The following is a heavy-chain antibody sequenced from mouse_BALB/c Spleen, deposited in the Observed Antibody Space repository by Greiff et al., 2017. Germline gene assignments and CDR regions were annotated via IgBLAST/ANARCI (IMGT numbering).Heavy chain of an antibody. CDR3: ATRATRAMDY. CDR1: GFTFSSFG. V-gene: IGHV5-9-4*01. CDR2: ISSGGSYT. D-gene: IGHD3-1*01. Sequence: EVQRVESGGGLVQPGGSRKLSCAASGFTFSSFGMHWVRQAPEKRLEWVAEISSGGSYTYYPDTVTGRFTISRDNAKNTLYLEMSSLRSEDTAMYYCATRATRAMDYWGQGTSVTVSS. J-gene: IGHJ4*01.